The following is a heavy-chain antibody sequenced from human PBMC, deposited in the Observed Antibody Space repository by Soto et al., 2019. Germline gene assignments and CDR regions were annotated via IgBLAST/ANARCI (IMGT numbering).Heavy chain of an antibody. V-gene: IGHV1-69*13. J-gene: IGHJ4*02. D-gene: IGHD5-12*01. CDR2: IVPVFGRP. CDR1: GGSFSNFG. CDR3: AREGSGYNF. Sequence: SVKVSCNASGGSFSNFGISWVLQAPGQGLEWMGGIVPVFGRPNYAQRFRGRLTITADESTSTGYMELLSLRSDATAVYYCAREGSGYNFWGQGTQVTVSS.